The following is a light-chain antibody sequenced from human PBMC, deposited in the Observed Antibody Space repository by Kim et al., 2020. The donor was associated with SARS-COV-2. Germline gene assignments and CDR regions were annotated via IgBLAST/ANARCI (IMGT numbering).Light chain of an antibody. J-gene: IGLJ3*02. CDR3: CSYAGSYTWV. CDR1: SSDVGGYNY. V-gene: IGLV2-11*03. Sequence: GQSVSISCTGTSSDVGGYNYVSWYQQHPGKAPKLMIYDVNKRPSGVPDRFSGSKSGITASLTISRVQAEDEADDYCCSYAGSYTWVFGGGTKLTVL. CDR2: DVN.